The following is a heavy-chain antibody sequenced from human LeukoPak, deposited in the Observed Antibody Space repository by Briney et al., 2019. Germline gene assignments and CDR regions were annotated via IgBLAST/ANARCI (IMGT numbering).Heavy chain of an antibody. V-gene: IGHV1-2*02. CDR1: GYTYTDFL. CDR2: INPNSGDT. CDR3: ARGLIPLSNWFDP. J-gene: IGHJ5*02. Sequence: ASVKDSCKASGYTYTDFLIHWVRQAPGQGLEWVASINPNSGDTNVARRFRGRVAMTRDTSITTAYMVLTRLNSDDTAVYYCARGLIPLSNWFDPWGQGTVVIVSS.